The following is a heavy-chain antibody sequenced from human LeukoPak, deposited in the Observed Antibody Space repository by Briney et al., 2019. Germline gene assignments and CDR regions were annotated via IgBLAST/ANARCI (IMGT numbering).Heavy chain of an antibody. CDR2: ISYDGSNK. Sequence: GGSLRLSCAASGFTFSSYGMHWVRQAPSKGLEWVAVISYDGSNKYYADSVKGRFTISRDNSKNTLYLQMNSLRAEDTAVYYCAKDSPSYYDFWSGYYTRGELYGMDVWGQGTTVTVSS. CDR3: AKDSPSYYDFWSGYYTRGELYGMDV. V-gene: IGHV3-33*05. D-gene: IGHD3-3*01. J-gene: IGHJ6*02. CDR1: GFTFSSYG.